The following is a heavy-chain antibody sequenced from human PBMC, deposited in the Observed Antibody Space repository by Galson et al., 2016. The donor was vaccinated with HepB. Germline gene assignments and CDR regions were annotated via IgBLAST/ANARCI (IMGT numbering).Heavy chain of an antibody. V-gene: IGHV6-1*01. CDR2: TFYRSNWQN. Sequence: CAISGDSVSNNNAGWYWIRQSPSRGLECLGRTFYRSNWQNDYAESVKSRITINPDTSKNQFSLQLSSVTPGDTAVYYCARSYLLGRGFGWWGQGTLVTVSS. D-gene: IGHD7-27*01. CDR1: GDSVSNNNAG. CDR3: ARSYLLGRGFGW. J-gene: IGHJ4*02.